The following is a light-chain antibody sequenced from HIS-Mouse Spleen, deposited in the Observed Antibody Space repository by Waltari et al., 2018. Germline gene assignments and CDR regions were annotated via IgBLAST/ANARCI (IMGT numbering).Light chain of an antibody. J-gene: IGLJ2*01. V-gene: IGLV3-10*01. CDR2: EDS. CDR1: ALPKKS. CDR3: YSTDSSGNHRV. Sequence: SYEPTQPPSVSVSPGQTARITCSGDALPKKSAYWYQQKSGQSPVLVIYEDSKRPSGIPERFSGSSSGTMATLTISGAQVEDEADYYCYSTDSSGNHRVFGGGTKLTVL.